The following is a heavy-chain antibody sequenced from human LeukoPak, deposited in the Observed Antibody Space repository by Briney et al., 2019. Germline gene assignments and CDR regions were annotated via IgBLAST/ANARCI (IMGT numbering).Heavy chain of an antibody. V-gene: IGHV3-7*05. Sequence: GGSLRLSCAASGFTFSSYWMTWVRQAPGKGLEYVVNIKEDGSEEYYVDSVKGRFTISRDNAKNSLYLQMSSLRGDDTAVYYCVRDCGFHTFDYWGQGTLVTVSS. CDR1: GFTFSSYW. D-gene: IGHD2-21*01. CDR3: VRDCGFHTFDY. CDR2: IKEDGSEE. J-gene: IGHJ4*02.